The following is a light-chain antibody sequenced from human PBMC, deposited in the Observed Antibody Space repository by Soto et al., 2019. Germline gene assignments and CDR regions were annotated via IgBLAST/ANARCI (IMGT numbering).Light chain of an antibody. V-gene: IGLV2-11*01. CDR1: SSDVGAYDH. CDR2: GVK. CDR3: SSYTSSSTLV. Sequence: QSALTQPRSVSGSPGQSVTLSCAGSSSDVGAYDHVSWYRQHPGEAPKLVIYGVKKRPSGVPDRFSGSKSGNTASLTVSGLQAEDEADYYCSSYTSSSTLVFGGGTKLTVL. J-gene: IGLJ2*01.